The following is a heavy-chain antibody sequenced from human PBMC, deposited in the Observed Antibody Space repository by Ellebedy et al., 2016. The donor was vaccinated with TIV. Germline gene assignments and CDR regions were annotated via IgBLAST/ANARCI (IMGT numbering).Heavy chain of an antibody. Sequence: GESLKISCAASGFTISNNYMSWVRQAPGKGLEWVAILHSGGTTFYADSVKGRFTISRDSSKNTPYLQMNSLRVEDTAVYYCARAPTVTSVFDCWGQGTLVTVSS. CDR2: LHSGGTT. D-gene: IGHD4-17*01. CDR1: GFTISNNY. J-gene: IGHJ4*02. V-gene: IGHV3-53*01. CDR3: ARAPTVTSVFDC.